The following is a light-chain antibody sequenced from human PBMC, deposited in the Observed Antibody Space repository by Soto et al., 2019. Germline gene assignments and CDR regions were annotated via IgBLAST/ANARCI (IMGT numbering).Light chain of an antibody. V-gene: IGKV1-5*01. J-gene: IGKJ1*01. CDR3: QQYNSYSPTWT. CDR2: DAS. Sequence: DIQMTQSPSTLSASVGDRVTITCRASQSISSWLAWYQQKPGKAPKLLIYDASSLESGVPSRFSGSASWTEFTLTLSSLQPDDFATYYCQQYNSYSPTWTFGQGTKVEFK. CDR1: QSISSW.